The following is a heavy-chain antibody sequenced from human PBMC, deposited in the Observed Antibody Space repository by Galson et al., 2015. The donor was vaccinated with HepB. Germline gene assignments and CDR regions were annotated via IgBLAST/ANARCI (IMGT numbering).Heavy chain of an antibody. CDR3: AREAYSSGWFDY. CDR1: GFTFSSYA. CDR2: ISYDGSNK. V-gene: IGHV3-30*04. Sequence: SLRLPCAASGFTFSSYAMHWVRQAPGKGLEWVAVISYDGSNKYYADSVKGRFTISRDNSKNTLYLQMNSLRAEDTAVYYCAREAYSSGWFDYWGQGTLVTVSS. D-gene: IGHD6-19*01. J-gene: IGHJ4*02.